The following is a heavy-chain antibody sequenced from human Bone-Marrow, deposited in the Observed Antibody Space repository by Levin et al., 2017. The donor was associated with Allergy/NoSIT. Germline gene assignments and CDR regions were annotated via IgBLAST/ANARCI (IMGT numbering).Heavy chain of an antibody. J-gene: IGHJ4*02. CDR3: ARGRLKTYDDCSWGSSGYFDY. Sequence: GESLKISCAASGFTFSSYSMNWVRQAPGKGLEWVSSISSSSSYIYYADSVKGRFTISRDNAKNSLYLQMNSLRAEDTAVYYCARGRLKTYDDCSWGSSGYFDYWGQGTLVTVSS. V-gene: IGHV3-21*01. CDR1: GFTFSSYS. D-gene: IGHD3-16*01. CDR2: ISSSSSYI.